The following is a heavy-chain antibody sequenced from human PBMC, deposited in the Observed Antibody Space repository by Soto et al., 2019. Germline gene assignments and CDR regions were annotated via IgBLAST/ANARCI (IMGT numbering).Heavy chain of an antibody. CDR3: AKEQRTTSRRYPALDV. CDR2: VSNDGSNK. J-gene: IGHJ6*02. V-gene: IGHV3-30*18. CDR1: EFTFSSYA. D-gene: IGHD1-7*01. Sequence: QVQLVESGGGVVQPGESLRLSCAASEFTFSSYAMHWVRQAPGKGLEWVAVVSNDGSNKYYADSVKGRFTISRDNAKNALNQQMTRLRAAARAVYYCAKEQRTTSRRYPALDVSGQGTTVTASS.